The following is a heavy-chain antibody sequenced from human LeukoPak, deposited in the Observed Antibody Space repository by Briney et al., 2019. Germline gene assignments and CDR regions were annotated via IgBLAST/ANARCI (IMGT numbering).Heavy chain of an antibody. Sequence: GATVKVSCKASGYTFTSYDINWVRQATGQGLEWMGWMNPNSGNTGYAQKFQGRVTMTRNTSISTAYMELSSLRSEDTAVYYCARDPTLYSSLGDYWGQGTLVTVSS. CDR3: ARDPTLYSSLGDY. J-gene: IGHJ4*02. CDR1: GYTFTSYD. V-gene: IGHV1-8*01. CDR2: MNPNSGNT. D-gene: IGHD6-6*01.